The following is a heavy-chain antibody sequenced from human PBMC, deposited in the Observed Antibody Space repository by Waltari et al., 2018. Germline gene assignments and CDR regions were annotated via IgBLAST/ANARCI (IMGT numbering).Heavy chain of an antibody. V-gene: IGHV3-30*18. D-gene: IGHD5-12*01. CDR1: GFTFSSYG. Sequence: QVQLVESGGGVVQPGRSLRLSCAASGFTFSSYGMHWVRKAPGKGLEWVAVIWYDGSNKYYADSVKGRFTISRDNSKNTLYLQMNSLRAEDTAMYYCAKEEDRKDGYNSLDYWGQGTLVTVSS. J-gene: IGHJ4*02. CDR2: IWYDGSNK. CDR3: AKEEDRKDGYNSLDY.